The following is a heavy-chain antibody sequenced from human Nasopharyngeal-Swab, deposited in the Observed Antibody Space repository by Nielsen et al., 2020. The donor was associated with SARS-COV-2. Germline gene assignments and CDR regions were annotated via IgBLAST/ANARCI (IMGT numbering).Heavy chain of an antibody. CDR3: AAAPSGDYGGY. V-gene: IGHV3-33*01. CDR2: IWYDGSNK. CDR1: GFIFSNYG. J-gene: IGHJ4*02. D-gene: IGHD4-23*01. Sequence: SLRLSCAASGFIFSNYGMHWVRQAPGKGLEWVAVIWYDGSNKYYAGSVKGRFTISRDNSKNTLYLQMNSLRADDTAVYYCAAAPSGDYGGYWGQGTLVTVSS.